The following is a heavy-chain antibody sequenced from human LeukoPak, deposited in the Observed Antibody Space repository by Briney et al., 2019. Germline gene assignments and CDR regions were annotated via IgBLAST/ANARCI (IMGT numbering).Heavy chain of an antibody. CDR3: AREARVAATHYWFDP. V-gene: IGHV1-69*06. CDR1: GGTFIIYA. D-gene: IGHD2-15*01. J-gene: IGHJ5*02. Sequence: SVNVSCKASGGTFIIYAISWVRQAPGQGLEWMGGIIPIFGTANYAQKFQGRVTITADKSTSTAYMELSSLRAEDTAVYYCAREARVAATHYWFDPWGQGTLVTGSS. CDR2: IIPIFGTA.